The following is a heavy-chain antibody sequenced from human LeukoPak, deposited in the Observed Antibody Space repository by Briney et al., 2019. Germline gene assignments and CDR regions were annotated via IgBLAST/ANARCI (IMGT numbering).Heavy chain of an antibody. D-gene: IGHD3-22*01. CDR3: ARLVSYYDRSGPSDRFFDL. CDR1: GGSINSHY. Sequence: PSETLSLTCTVSGGSINSHYWSWIRQPPGKGLEWIGYIYYSGNTDYNPSLRSRVTISIDTSKNQFSLSLTSVTAADTAVYFCARLVSYYDRSGPSDRFFDLWGRGTLVAVFS. CDR2: IYYSGNT. J-gene: IGHJ2*01. V-gene: IGHV4-59*11.